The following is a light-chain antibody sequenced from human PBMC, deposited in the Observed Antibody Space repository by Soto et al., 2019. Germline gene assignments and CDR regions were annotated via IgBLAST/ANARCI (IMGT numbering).Light chain of an antibody. CDR3: QQYGSSPRT. J-gene: IGKJ1*01. CDR1: QSVSNSY. V-gene: IGKV3-20*01. Sequence: EVVLTQSPGTLSLSPGERATLSCRASQSVSNSYLAWYQQIPGQAPRLLIYGASSRATGIPDRFSGSGSGPDFPLTISRLEPEDFAVYYCQQYGSSPRTFGQGTKVEIK. CDR2: GAS.